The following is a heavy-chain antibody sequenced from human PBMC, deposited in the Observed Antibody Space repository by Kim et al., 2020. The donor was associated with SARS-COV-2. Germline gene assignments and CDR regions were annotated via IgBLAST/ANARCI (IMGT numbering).Heavy chain of an antibody. J-gene: IGHJ5*02. Sequence: ASVKVSCKASGYTFTSYDINWVRQATGQGLEWMGWMNPNSGNTGYAQKFQGRVTMTRNTSISTAYMELSSLRSEDTAVYYCARGFGGSSGWYGLVGSPNWFDPWGPGTLVTVSS. CDR1: GYTFTSYD. D-gene: IGHD6-19*01. CDR3: ARGFGGSSGWYGLVGSPNWFDP. V-gene: IGHV1-8*01. CDR2: MNPNSGNT.